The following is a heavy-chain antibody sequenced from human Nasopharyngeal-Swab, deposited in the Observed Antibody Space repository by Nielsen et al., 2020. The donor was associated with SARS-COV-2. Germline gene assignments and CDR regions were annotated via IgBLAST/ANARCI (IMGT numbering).Heavy chain of an antibody. V-gene: IGHV1-46*01. D-gene: IGHD3/OR15-3a*01. Sequence: ASVKVSCKASGYTFTSYYMHWVRQAPGQGLEWMGIINPSGGSTSYAQKFQGRVTMIRDTSTSTVYMELSSLRSEDTAVYYCARDEVGTGYWTGYGMDVWGQGTTVTVSS. CDR3: ARDEVGTGYWTGYGMDV. CDR1: GYTFTSYY. CDR2: INPSGGST. J-gene: IGHJ6*02.